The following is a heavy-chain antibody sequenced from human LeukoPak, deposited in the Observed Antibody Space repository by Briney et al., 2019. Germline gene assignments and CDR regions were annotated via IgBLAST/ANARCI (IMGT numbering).Heavy chain of an antibody. D-gene: IGHD3-22*01. Sequence: SETLSLTCAVYGGSFSGYYWSWIRQPPGKGLEWIGYIYYSGSTNYNPSLKSRVTISVDTSKNQFSLKLSSVTAADTAVYYCASLGYYDSSGLDYWGQGTLVTVSS. CDR3: ASLGYYDSSGLDY. CDR1: GGSFSGYY. J-gene: IGHJ4*02. V-gene: IGHV4-59*01. CDR2: IYYSGST.